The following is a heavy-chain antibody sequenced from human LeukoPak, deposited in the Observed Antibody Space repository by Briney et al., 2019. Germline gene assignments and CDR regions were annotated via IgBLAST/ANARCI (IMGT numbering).Heavy chain of an antibody. D-gene: IGHD3-22*01. CDR3: AKDHPYYYDSSGAVDP. J-gene: IGHJ5*02. CDR2: LSDDGRNE. CDR1: GFTFSSYG. V-gene: IGHV3-30*18. Sequence: TGGSLRLSCAASGFTFSSYGMHWVRQAPGKGLEWVAGLSDDGRNEYYADSVKGRSIISRDNSKNTLHLQMNSLRAGDTAVYYCAKDHPYYYDSSGAVDPWGQGTLVTVSS.